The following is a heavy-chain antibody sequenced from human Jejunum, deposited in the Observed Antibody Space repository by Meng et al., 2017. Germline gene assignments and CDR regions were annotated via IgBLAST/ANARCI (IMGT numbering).Heavy chain of an antibody. Sequence: GGSLRLSCAASGFTFNDAWINWVRQSPGKGLEWVGTVKAKADGGTTHYAAPVKGRFTISRDESASKLYLQMNSLKTEDTALYYCTTMLAFREGVDFWGQGTLVTVSS. D-gene: IGHD3-10*02. V-gene: IGHV3-15*01. CDR3: TTMLAFREGVDF. CDR2: VKAKADGGTT. CDR1: GFTFNDAW. J-gene: IGHJ4*02.